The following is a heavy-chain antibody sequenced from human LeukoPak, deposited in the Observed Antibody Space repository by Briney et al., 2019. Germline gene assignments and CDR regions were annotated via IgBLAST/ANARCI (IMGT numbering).Heavy chain of an antibody. Sequence: PSETLSLTCAVYGGSFSGYYWSWIRQPPGKGLEWIGEINHSGSTNYNPSLKSRVTISVDTSKNQFSLKLSSVTAADTAVYYCARGTSDGCFDYWGQGTLVTVSS. CDR3: ARGTSDGCFDY. V-gene: IGHV4-34*01. CDR2: INHSGST. CDR1: GGSFSGYY. J-gene: IGHJ4*02. D-gene: IGHD4-17*01.